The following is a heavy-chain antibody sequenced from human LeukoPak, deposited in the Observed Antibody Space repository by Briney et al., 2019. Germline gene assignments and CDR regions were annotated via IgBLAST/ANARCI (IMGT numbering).Heavy chain of an antibody. CDR1: GFTFTSSA. V-gene: IGHV1-58*01. CDR2: IVVGSGNT. Sequence: SVKVSCKASGFTFTSSAVQWVRQARGQRLEWIGWIVVGSGNTNYAQKFQERVTITRDMSTSTAYMELSSLRSEDTAVYYCAADPHCGGDCPLDYWGQGTLVTVSS. J-gene: IGHJ4*02. CDR3: AADPHCGGDCPLDY. D-gene: IGHD2-21*02.